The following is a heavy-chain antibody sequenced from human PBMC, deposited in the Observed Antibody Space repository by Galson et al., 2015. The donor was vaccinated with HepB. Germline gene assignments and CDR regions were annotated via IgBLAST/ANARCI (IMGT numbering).Heavy chain of an antibody. Sequence: SLRLSCAASGFTFSSYNMNWVRQAPGKGLEWVASISSSSDYTYYADSLRGRFTISRDNAKNSLYQHMNSLRPEDTAVYYCVRDPPLGTPFDHWGQGTLVTVSS. V-gene: IGHV3-21*01. CDR2: ISSSSDYT. CDR1: GFTFSSYN. J-gene: IGHJ4*02. CDR3: VRDPPLGTPFDH. D-gene: IGHD7-27*01.